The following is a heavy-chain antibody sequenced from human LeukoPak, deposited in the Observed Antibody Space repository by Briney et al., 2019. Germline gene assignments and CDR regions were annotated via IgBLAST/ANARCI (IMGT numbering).Heavy chain of an antibody. V-gene: IGHV1-69*04. CDR1: GGTFSSYA. CDR3: AREVHDSSGYYRGDAFDI. D-gene: IGHD3-22*01. J-gene: IGHJ3*02. CDR2: IIPILGIA. Sequence: SVKVSCKASGGTFSSYAISWVRQAPGQGLEWMGRIIPILGIANYAQKFQGRVTITADKSTSTAYMELSSLRSEDTAVYYCAREVHDSSGYYRGDAFDIWGQGTMVTVSS.